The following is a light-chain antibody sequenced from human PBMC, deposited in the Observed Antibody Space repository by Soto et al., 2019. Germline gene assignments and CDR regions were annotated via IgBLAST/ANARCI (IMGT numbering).Light chain of an antibody. CDR2: EVS. CDR1: SRDVGGYNY. J-gene: IGLJ1*01. CDR3: SAYTSSSAYV. Sequence: QSVLTQPASVSGSPGQSITISCTGTSRDVGGYNYVSWYQQYPGKAPKLMIYEVSNRPSGVSNRFSGSRSGNTASLTISGLQAEDEADYYCSAYTSSSAYVFGAGTKRTVL. V-gene: IGLV2-14*01.